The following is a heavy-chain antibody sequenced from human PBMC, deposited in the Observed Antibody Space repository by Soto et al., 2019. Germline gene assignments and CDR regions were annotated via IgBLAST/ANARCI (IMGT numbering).Heavy chain of an antibody. D-gene: IGHD4-4*01. CDR2: IWYDGSNK. Sequence: QVQLVESGGGVVQPGRSLRLSCAASRFTFSSYGMHWVRQAPGKGLEWVAVIWYDGSNKYYADSVKGRFTISRDNSKNTLYLQMNSLRAEDTAVYYCARGHGSLTTPIEYWGQGTLVTVSS. CDR3: ARGHGSLTTPIEY. CDR1: RFTFSSYG. V-gene: IGHV3-33*01. J-gene: IGHJ4*02.